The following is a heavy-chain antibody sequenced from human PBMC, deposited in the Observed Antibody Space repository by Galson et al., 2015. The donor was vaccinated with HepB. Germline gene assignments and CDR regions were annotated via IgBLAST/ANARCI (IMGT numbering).Heavy chain of an antibody. CDR3: ARGRYYDRSGYYAFYFDY. Sequence: SLRLSCAASGFTFSTYAMHWVRQAPGKGLEWVAVMSYDGSNKYYADSVKGRFTISRDNSKNTLYLQMNSLRAEDTAVYYCARGRYYDRSGYYAFYFDYWGQGTLVTVSS. CDR2: MSYDGSNK. CDR1: GFTFSTYA. D-gene: IGHD3-22*01. J-gene: IGHJ4*02. V-gene: IGHV3-30*04.